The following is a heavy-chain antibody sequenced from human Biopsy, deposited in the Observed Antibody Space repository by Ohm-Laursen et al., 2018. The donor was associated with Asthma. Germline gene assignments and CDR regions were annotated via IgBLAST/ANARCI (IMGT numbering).Heavy chain of an antibody. D-gene: IGHD1-20*01. J-gene: IGHJ6*02. CDR2: ISKDASTQ. Sequence: RSLRLSCAASGFSFSNFAIHWVRQAPGKGLEWVGVISKDASTQDYADSVKGRFTFSRDNSQNTLSLEMNSLRVEDTAVYYCARDLRSDNWNPWGMDVWGLGTTVTVAS. CDR3: ARDLRSDNWNPWGMDV. CDR1: GFSFSNFA. V-gene: IGHV3-30*01.